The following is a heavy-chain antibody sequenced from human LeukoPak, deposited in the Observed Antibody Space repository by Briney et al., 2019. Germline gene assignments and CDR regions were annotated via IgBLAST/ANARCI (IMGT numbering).Heavy chain of an antibody. V-gene: IGHV3-15*01. Sequence: PGGSLRLSCAASGFTFSNAYMTWVRQAPGKGLEWVGRIKRMTDSVTTDYAATVKGRFTISRDDSKNTLYLQMNSLKTEDTAVYYCTTDPGYCTTTSCSDYWGQGTLVTVSS. CDR1: GFTFSNAY. D-gene: IGHD2-2*01. CDR2: IKRMTDSVTT. J-gene: IGHJ4*02. CDR3: TTDPGYCTTTSCSDY.